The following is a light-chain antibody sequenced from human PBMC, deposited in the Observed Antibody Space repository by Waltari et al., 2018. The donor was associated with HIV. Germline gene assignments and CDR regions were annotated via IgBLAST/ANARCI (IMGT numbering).Light chain of an antibody. Sequence: SHELTQPPALSAPPVQPASTPFSEHKSGYRSAFWYQQRPGQSPVLVIYQNSKRPSGIPARFSGSNSGNTATLTISGTQAMDEADYYCQAWDSTTVVFGGGTKMTVL. J-gene: IGLJ2*01. CDR1: KSGYRS. CDR3: QAWDSTTVV. CDR2: QNS. V-gene: IGLV3-1*01.